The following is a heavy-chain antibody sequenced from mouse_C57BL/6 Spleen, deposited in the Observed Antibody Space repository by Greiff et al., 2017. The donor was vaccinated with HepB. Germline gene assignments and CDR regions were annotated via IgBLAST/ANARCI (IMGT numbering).Heavy chain of an antibody. CDR2: IDPETGGT. CDR3: TSPFYYGSSSWYFDV. J-gene: IGHJ1*03. Sequence: SGAELVRPGASVTLSCKASGYTFTDYEMHWVKQTPVHGLEWIGAIDPETGGTAYNQKFKGKAILTADKSSSTAYMELRSLTSEDSAVYYCTSPFYYGSSSWYFDVWGTGTTVTVSS. V-gene: IGHV1-15*01. D-gene: IGHD1-1*01. CDR1: GYTFTDYE.